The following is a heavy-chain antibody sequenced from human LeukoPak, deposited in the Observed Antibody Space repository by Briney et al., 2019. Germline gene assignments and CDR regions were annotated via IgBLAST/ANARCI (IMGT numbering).Heavy chain of an antibody. CDR1: GFTFDDYA. D-gene: IGHD3-22*01. J-gene: IGHJ2*01. CDR2: ISWNSGSI. V-gene: IGHV3-9*01. CDR3: ARDGNNYYDSSGYPGYFDL. Sequence: QSGGSLRLSCAASGFTFDDYAMHWVRQAPGKGLEWVSGISWNSGSIGYADSVKGRFTISRDNSKNTLYLQMNSLRAEDTAVYYCARDGNNYYDSSGYPGYFDLWGRGTLVTVSS.